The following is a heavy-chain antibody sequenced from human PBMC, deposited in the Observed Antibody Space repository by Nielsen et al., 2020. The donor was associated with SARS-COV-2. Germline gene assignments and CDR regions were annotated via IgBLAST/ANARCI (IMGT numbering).Heavy chain of an antibody. D-gene: IGHD3-16*01. CDR2: IYSGGST. CDR1: GFTVSSNY. Sequence: GESLKISCAASGFTVSSNYMSWVRQAPGKGLEWVSVIYSGGSTYYADSVKGRFTISRDNSKNTLYLQMNSLRAEDTAVYYCARGAYDYVWGSYPDYWGQGTLVTVSS. CDR3: ARGAYDYVWGSYPDY. J-gene: IGHJ4*02. V-gene: IGHV3-53*01.